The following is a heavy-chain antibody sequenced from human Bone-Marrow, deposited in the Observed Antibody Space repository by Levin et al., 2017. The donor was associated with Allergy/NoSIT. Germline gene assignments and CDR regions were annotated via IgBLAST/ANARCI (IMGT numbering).Heavy chain of an antibody. J-gene: IGHJ2*01. D-gene: IGHD2-15*01. CDR1: GGSISDRDFY. CDR3: ARSPCSGGSCLYWYFDL. CDR2: IYYGGNT. Sequence: SETLSLTCTVSGGSISDRDFYWGWIRQPPGKGLEWFGNIYYGGNTYYKPSLSSRVTISVDTSKNQFSLKLNSVTAADTAVYYCARSPCSGGSCLYWYFDLWGRGALVTVSP. V-gene: IGHV4-39*01.